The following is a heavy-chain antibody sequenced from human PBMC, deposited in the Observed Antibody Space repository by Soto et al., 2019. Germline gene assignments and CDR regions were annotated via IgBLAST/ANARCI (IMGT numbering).Heavy chain of an antibody. J-gene: IGHJ4*02. CDR3: ARTLDEWLLGLD. V-gene: IGHV1-18*01. CDR1: GYTFTSYG. D-gene: IGHD3-3*01. CDR2: ISAYNGNT. Sequence: QVKLVQSGAEVKKPGASVKVSCKASGYTFTSYGISWVRKAPGQGLEWMGWISAYNGNTNYAQKFQGRVTMTTDTSTSTAYMELRSLISDDTAVYYCARTLDEWLLGLDWGQGTLVTVSS.